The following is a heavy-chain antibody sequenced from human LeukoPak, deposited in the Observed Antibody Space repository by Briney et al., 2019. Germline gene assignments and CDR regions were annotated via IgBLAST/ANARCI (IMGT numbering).Heavy chain of an antibody. CDR3: ARDLREYSSGPNV. V-gene: IGHV3-11*04. D-gene: IGHD6-19*01. J-gene: IGHJ4*02. CDR1: GFTFSDYY. CDR2: MSTSDSPI. Sequence: GGSLRLSCAASGFTFSDYYMSWIRQAPGKGLEWVSYMSTSDSPIYYADSVKGRFTISRDNAKNSLYLQMNSLRAEDTAVYYCARDLREYSSGPNVWGQGTLVTVSS.